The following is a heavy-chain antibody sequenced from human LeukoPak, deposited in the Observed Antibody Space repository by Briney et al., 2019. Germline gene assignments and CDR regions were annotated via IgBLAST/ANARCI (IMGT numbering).Heavy chain of an antibody. V-gene: IGHV3-23*01. D-gene: IGHD4-17*01. CDR2: ISGSGGST. CDR1: GFTFSNAW. CDR3: AKDLETTVTTTFDY. J-gene: IGHJ4*02. Sequence: PGGSLRLSCAASGFTFSNAWMSWVRQAPGKGLEWVSAISGSGGSTYYADSVKGRFTISRDNSKNTLYLQMNSLRAEDTAVYYCAKDLETTVTTTFDYWGQGTLVTVSS.